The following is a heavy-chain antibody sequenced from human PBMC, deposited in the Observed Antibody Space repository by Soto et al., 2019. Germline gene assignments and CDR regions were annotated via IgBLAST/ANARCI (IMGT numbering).Heavy chain of an antibody. Sequence: EVQLLVSGGGSVQPGGSLRLSCAASGFSFSNYAMSWVRQAPGTGLEWVSAIDSGGGSTYYAASVKGRFSISRDNSMNTLYLQMNSLRAEDTAIYYCTKEHSNYPDNWFDPWGQGTLVTCSS. J-gene: IGHJ5*02. D-gene: IGHD4-4*01. CDR2: IDSGGGST. CDR3: TKEHSNYPDNWFDP. CDR1: GFSFSNYA. V-gene: IGHV3-23*01.